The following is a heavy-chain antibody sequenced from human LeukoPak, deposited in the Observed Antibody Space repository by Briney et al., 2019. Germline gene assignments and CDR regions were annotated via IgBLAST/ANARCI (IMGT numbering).Heavy chain of an antibody. J-gene: IGHJ6*03. Sequence: ASVKVSCKASGYTFTNYGISWVRQAPGQGLEWMGWISAYNGNTNSAQKLQVRVTMTTDTSTSTAYMELRSLRSDDTAVYYCARAHYYYYMDVWGKGTTVTVSS. V-gene: IGHV1-18*01. CDR3: ARAHYYYYMDV. CDR1: GYTFTNYG. CDR2: ISAYNGNT.